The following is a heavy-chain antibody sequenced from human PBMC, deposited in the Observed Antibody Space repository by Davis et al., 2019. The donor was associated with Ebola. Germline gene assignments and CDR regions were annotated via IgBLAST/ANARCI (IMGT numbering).Heavy chain of an antibody. D-gene: IGHD5-24*01. Sequence: GGSLRLSCAASGFIFSDYYMSWIRQAPGKGLEWVSYISSSGSTIYYADSVRGRFTISRDNAKNLLYLQMNSLRVEDTAVYYCARDDGYNSGDYWGQGTLVTVSS. CDR2: ISSSGSTI. V-gene: IGHV3-11*01. CDR3: ARDDGYNSGDY. J-gene: IGHJ4*02. CDR1: GFIFSDYY.